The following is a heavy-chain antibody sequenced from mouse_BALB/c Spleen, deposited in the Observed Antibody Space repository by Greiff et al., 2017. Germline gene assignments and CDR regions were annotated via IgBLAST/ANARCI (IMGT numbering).Heavy chain of an antibody. Sequence: QVQLKQSGPGLVAPSQSLSITCTVSGFSLTSYGVHWVRQPPGKGLEWLGVIGAGGSTNYNSALMSRLSISKDNSKSQVFLKMNSLQTDDTAMYYCARVPNWDGAWFAYWGQGTLVTVSA. V-gene: IGHV2-9*02. D-gene: IGHD4-1*02. CDR1: GFSLTSYG. CDR3: ARVPNWDGAWFAY. CDR2: IGAGGST. J-gene: IGHJ3*01.